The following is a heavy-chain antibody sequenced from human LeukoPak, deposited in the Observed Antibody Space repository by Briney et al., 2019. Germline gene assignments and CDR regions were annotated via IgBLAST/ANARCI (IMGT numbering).Heavy chain of an antibody. CDR2: FDPEDGET. D-gene: IGHD6-19*01. CDR3: ATVVAVGGGFYFDY. J-gene: IGHJ4*02. CDR1: GYTLTGLS. Sequence: EASVKVSCKVSGYTLTGLSMHWVRQAPGKGLEWMGGFDPEDGETIYAQKFQGRVTMTEDTSTDTAYMELSSLRSEDTAVYYCATVVAVGGGFYFDYWGQGTLVTVSS. V-gene: IGHV1-24*01.